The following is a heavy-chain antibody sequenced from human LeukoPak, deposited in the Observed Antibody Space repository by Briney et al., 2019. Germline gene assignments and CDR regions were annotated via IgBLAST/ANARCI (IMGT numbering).Heavy chain of an antibody. CDR1: GGSISSYY. Sequence: SETLSLTCTVSGGSISSYYWGWIRQPPGKGLEWIGSIYHSGSTYYNPSLKSRVTISVDTSKNQFSLKLSSVTAADTAVYYCARGTEGVNWFDPWGQGTLVTVSS. J-gene: IGHJ5*02. CDR3: ARGTEGVNWFDP. CDR2: IYHSGST. V-gene: IGHV4-38-2*02. D-gene: IGHD3/OR15-3a*01.